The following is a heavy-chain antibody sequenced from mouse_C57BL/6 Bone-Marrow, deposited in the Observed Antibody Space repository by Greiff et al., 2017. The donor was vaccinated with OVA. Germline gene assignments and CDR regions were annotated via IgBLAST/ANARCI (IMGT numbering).Heavy chain of an antibody. CDR2: IYPGNSDT. Sequence: EVMLVESGTVLARPGASVKMSFKTSGYTFTSYWMHWVKQRPGQGLEWIGAIYPGNSDTSYNQKFKGKAKLTAVTSASTAYMELSSLTNEDSAVYYCTKHYYGSSYVWFAYWGQGTLVTVSA. D-gene: IGHD1-1*01. CDR3: TKHYYGSSYVWFAY. V-gene: IGHV1-5*01. J-gene: IGHJ3*01. CDR1: GYTFTSYW.